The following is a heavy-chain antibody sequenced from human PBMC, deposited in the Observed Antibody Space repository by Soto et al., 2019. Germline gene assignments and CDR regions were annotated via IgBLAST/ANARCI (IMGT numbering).Heavy chain of an antibody. CDR3: TTDQSCGGSCHFDY. V-gene: IGHV3-15*01. Sequence: GESLKISCAASGFTFSNAWMSWVRQAPGKGLEWVGRIKSKTDGGTTDYAAPVKGRFTISRDDSKNTLYLQMNSLKTEDTAVYYCTTDQSCGGSCHFDYWGQGTLVTVSS. D-gene: IGHD2-15*01. CDR1: GFTFSNAW. CDR2: IKSKTDGGTT. J-gene: IGHJ4*02.